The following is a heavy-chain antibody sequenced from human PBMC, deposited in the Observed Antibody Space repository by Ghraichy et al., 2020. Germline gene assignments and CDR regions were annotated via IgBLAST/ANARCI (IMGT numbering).Heavy chain of an antibody. V-gene: IGHV3-23*01. CDR2: ISGSGDAT. CDR1: GFTFKNYA. CDR3: AKPFDYGSGSYYSAFDV. D-gene: IGHD3-10*01. J-gene: IGHJ3*01. Sequence: LSLTCAASGFTFKNYAMNWVRQAPGKGLQWVAIISGSGDATHYADSVKDRFTVSRDNSRNTVYLQMSSLRAEDTAVYYCAKPFDYGSGSYYSAFDVWGQGTMVTASS.